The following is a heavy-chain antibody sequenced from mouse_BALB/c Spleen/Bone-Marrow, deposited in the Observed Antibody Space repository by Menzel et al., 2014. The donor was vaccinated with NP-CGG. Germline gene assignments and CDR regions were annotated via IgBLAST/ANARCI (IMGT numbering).Heavy chain of an antibody. D-gene: IGHD2-1*01. CDR2: ISTYYGDA. CDR3: AREGGNFPWFAY. J-gene: IGHJ3*01. Sequence: VQLQQSGAELVRPGVSVKISCKGSGYTFTDYAMHWVKPSHAKSLEWIGVISTYYGDASYNQKFKGKATMTVDKSSSTAYMELARLTSEDSAIYYCAREGGNFPWFAYWGQGTLVTVSA. CDR1: GYTFTDYA. V-gene: IGHV1S137*01.